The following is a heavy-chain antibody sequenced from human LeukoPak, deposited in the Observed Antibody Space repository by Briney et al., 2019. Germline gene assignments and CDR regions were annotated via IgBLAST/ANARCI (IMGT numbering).Heavy chain of an antibody. V-gene: IGHV4-38-2*01. J-gene: IGHJ5*02. CDR1: GYSISSGCSISNGYY. Sequence: SETLSLTCAVSGYSISSGCSISNGYYWGWIRQPPGKGLEWIGSIYDSGSTYYNPSLKSRVTISVDTAKNQFSLKLSSVTAADTAVYYCARNRTTVIPGIGAAGPLNWFDPWGQGILVTVSS. D-gene: IGHD6-13*01. CDR2: IYDSGST. CDR3: ARNRTTVIPGIGAAGPLNWFDP.